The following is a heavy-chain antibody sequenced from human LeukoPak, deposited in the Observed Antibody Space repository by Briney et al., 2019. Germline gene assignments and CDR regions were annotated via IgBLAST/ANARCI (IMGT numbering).Heavy chain of an antibody. D-gene: IGHD6-13*01. CDR2: IYTSGST. CDR1: GGSISSYY. Sequence: SETLSLTCTVSGGSISSYYRSSIRQPARKGLEWIGRIYTSGSTNYNPSLKSRVTMSVDTSKNQFSLKLSSVTAADTAVYYCARDSSSWYAYFDYWGQGTLVTVSS. CDR3: ARDSSSWYAYFDY. J-gene: IGHJ4*02. V-gene: IGHV4-4*07.